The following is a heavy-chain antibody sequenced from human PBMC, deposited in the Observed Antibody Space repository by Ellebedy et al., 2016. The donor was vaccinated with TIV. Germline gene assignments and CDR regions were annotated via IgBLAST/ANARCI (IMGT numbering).Heavy chain of an antibody. Sequence: SETLSLXXAVPGGSMRSGPYCWSWIRQPPGKGLEWVGYINQSGRTYYNPSLKSRVTISVDRSRNKFSLDLRSVTAADTAVYYCARGRHSYGYEWLDTWGQGTLASVSS. D-gene: IGHD5-18*01. J-gene: IGHJ5*02. CDR2: INQSGRT. CDR1: GGSMRSGPYC. CDR3: ARGRHSYGYEWLDT. V-gene: IGHV4-30-2*01.